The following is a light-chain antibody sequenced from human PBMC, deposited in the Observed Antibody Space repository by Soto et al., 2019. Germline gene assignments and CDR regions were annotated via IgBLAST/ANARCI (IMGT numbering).Light chain of an antibody. CDR1: QSVSSID. CDR3: QHYNSYSEA. Sequence: EITLTQSPGTLSLSTGERATLSCRASQSVSSIDLALYQQKPGPAPRLSTYGASSRAPGIPDRFSVSGSGTEFTLTFSFLQYEDFATYGGQHYNSYSEAFGQGTKVDI. V-gene: IGKV3D-15*03. J-gene: IGKJ1*01. CDR2: GAS.